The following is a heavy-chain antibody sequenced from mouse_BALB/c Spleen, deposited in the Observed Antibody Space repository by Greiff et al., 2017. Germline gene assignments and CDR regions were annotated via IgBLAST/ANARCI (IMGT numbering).Heavy chain of an antibody. CDR1: GFTFSSYT. J-gene: IGHJ4*01. CDR3: TRVGLYYYAMDY. Sequence: EVKVEESGGGLVKPGGSLKLSCAASGFTFSSYTMSWVRQTPEKRLEWVATISSGGSYTYYPDSVKGRFTISRDNAKNTLYLQMSSLKSEDTAMYYCTRVGLYYYAMDYWGQGTSVTVSS. CDR2: ISSGGSYT. V-gene: IGHV5-6-4*01.